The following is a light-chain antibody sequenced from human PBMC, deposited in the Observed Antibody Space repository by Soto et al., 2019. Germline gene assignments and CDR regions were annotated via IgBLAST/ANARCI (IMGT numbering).Light chain of an antibody. Sequence: EIVMTQSPVTLSVSPGERATLSCTASQSVNNNVAWYQQKPGHTPRLLIYSASIGATGTPARFSGSGSGSDFTLTISRLEPEDFAMYYCQQYGSSPFTFGGGTKVEIK. J-gene: IGKJ4*01. CDR3: QQYGSSPFT. CDR2: SAS. CDR1: QSVNNN. V-gene: IGKV3-20*01.